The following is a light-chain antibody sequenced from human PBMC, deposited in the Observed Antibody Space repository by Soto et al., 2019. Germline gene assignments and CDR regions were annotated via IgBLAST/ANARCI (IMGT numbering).Light chain of an antibody. J-gene: IGKJ5*01. CDR2: EAS. V-gene: IGKV1D-13*01. CDR1: QRSSSA. Sequence: AIQLTQSPSSLSASVGDRVTITCRASQRSSSALAWYHQKPGKAPKLLSYEASSMESGVPSRFTGSVSGTVFTLPISSLQPEDFATYYCQEFYNDTVTFGTCTGLESK. CDR3: QEFYNDTVT.